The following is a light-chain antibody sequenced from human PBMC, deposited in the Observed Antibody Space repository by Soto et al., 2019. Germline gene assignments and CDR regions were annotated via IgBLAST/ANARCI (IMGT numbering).Light chain of an antibody. Sequence: EIVLTQSPGTLSLSPGERATLSCRASQSISSSYLAWYQQKPGQAPRLLIYDASSRATGTPDRFSGSASGTDFTLTISRLEPEDFAVYYCQKYGSSRTFGQGTKVDIK. J-gene: IGKJ1*01. V-gene: IGKV3-20*01. CDR2: DAS. CDR1: QSISSSY. CDR3: QKYGSSRT.